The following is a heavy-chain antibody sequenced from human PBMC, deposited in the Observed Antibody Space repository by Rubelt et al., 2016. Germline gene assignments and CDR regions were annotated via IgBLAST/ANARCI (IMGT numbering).Heavy chain of an antibody. CDR2: ISYDGTNK. J-gene: IGHJ5*02. Sequence: TFTSYGMHWVRQAPGKGLEWVAVISYDGTNKYYADSVKGRFTISRDNSKNTLYLQMNSLRAEDTAVYSCAKGGYCSSTSCYVDWFDPWGQGTLVTVSS. CDR1: TFTSYG. CDR3: AKGGYCSSTSCYVDWFDP. V-gene: IGHV3-30*18. D-gene: IGHD2-2*01.